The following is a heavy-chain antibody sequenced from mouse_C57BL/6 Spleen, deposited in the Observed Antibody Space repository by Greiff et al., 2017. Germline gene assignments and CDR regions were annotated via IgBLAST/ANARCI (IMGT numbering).Heavy chain of an antibody. J-gene: IGHJ2*01. CDR3: ARSMGYSLPDFDY. V-gene: IGHV1-80*01. CDR1: GYAFSSYW. Sequence: QVQLKQSGAELVKPGASVKISCKASGYAFSSYWMNWVKQRPGKGLEWIGQIYPGDGDTNYNGKFKGKATLTADKSSSTAYMQLSSLTSEDSAVYFCARSMGYSLPDFDYWGQGTTLTVSS. D-gene: IGHD2-3*01. CDR2: IYPGDGDT.